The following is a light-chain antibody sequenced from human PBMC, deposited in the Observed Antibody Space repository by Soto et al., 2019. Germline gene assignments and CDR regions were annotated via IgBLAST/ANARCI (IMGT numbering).Light chain of an antibody. J-gene: IGLJ1*01. Sequence: QAVVTQPPSASVTPVQTVTISCSGSSSNIGSLSVDWYQHLPGTAPKLLIYSDYQRPSGVPDRFSGSKSGTSASLAISGLQSEDDADYYCASWNGTLNGLYVFGTGTKVTVL. CDR2: SDY. CDR1: SSNIGSLS. V-gene: IGLV1-44*01. CDR3: ASWNGTLNGLYV.